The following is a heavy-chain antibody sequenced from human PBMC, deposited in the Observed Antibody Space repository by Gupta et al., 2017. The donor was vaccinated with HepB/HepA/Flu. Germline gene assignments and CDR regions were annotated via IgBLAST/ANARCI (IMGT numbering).Heavy chain of an antibody. CDR3: TTVPKKPLTGQSPGYYYYYMDV. CDR2: IKSKTDGGTT. J-gene: IGHJ6*03. D-gene: IGHD1-20*01. Sequence: EVQLVESGGGLVKPGGSLRLSCAASEFTFSTDWMSWVRSAPGKGLAWVGRIKSKTDGGTTDYAAPVKGRFTISRDDSKNTLYLQMNSLKTEDTAVYYCTTVPKKPLTGQSPGYYYYYMDVWGKGTTVTVSS. CDR1: EFTFSTDW. V-gene: IGHV3-15*01.